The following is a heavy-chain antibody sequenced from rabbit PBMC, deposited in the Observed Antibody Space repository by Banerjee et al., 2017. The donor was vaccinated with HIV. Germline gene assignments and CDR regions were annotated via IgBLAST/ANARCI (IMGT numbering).Heavy chain of an antibody. J-gene: IGHJ3*01. D-gene: IGHD8-1*01. CDR3: VREFGDSSYGTRLDL. V-gene: IGHV1S40*01. Sequence: QSLEESGGDLVKPGASLTLTCTASGFSFSSNYYMCWVRQAPGKGLEWIACIYAGSSGSTYYASWAKGRFTISKTSSTTVTLQMTSLTAADTATYFCVREFGDSSYGTRLDLWGPGTLVTVS. CDR2: IYAGSSGST. CDR1: GFSFSSNYY.